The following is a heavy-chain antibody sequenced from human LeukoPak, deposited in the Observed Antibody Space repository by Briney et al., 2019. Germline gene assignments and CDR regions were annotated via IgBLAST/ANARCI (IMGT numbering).Heavy chain of an antibody. D-gene: IGHD2-15*01. CDR1: GGTFSSYA. Sequence: GASVKVSCKASGGTFSSYAISWVRQAPGQGLEWMGGIIPIFGTANYAQKFQGRVTMTRDTSISTAYMELSRLRSDDTAVYYCARSRRYCSGGSCYYFDYWGQGTLVTVSS. V-gene: IGHV1-69*05. CDR2: IIPIFGTA. J-gene: IGHJ4*02. CDR3: ARSRRYCSGGSCYYFDY.